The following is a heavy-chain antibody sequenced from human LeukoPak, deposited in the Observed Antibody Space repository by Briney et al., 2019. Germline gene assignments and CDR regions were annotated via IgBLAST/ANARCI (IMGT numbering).Heavy chain of an antibody. V-gene: IGHV1-2*02. J-gene: IGHJ4*02. CDR2: INPNSGGT. CDR3: ARVPDY. Sequence: ASVKVSCKASGYTFTSYGISWVRQAPGQGLEWMGWINPNSGGTNYAQKFQGRVTMTRDTSISTAYMELSRLRSEDTAVYYCARVPDYWGQGTLVTVSS. CDR1: GYTFTSYG.